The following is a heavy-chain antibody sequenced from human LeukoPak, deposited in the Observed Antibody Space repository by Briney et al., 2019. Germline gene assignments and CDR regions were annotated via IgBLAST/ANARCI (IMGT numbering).Heavy chain of an antibody. Sequence: ASVKVSCKASGGTFSSYAISWVRQAPGQGLEWMGRIIPILGIANYAQKFQGRVTITADKSTSTAYMELSSLRSEDTAVYYCASRKAAPALWVRFDCWGQGTLVTVSS. CDR1: GGTFSSYA. J-gene: IGHJ4*02. V-gene: IGHV1-69*04. CDR3: ASRKAAPALWVRFDC. CDR2: IIPILGIA. D-gene: IGHD6-6*01.